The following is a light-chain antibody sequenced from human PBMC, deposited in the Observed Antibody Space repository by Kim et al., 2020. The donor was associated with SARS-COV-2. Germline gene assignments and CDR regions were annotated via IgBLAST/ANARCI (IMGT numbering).Light chain of an antibody. CDR3: QQHYTTPYT. CDR2: WTS. Sequence: RATINCKSSQSLLYSSNNKNYLAWYQQKPGQPPKLLIYWTSTRESGVPDRFSGSGSGTDFTLTISTLQAEDVAVYHCQQHYTTPYTFGQGTKLEI. V-gene: IGKV4-1*01. J-gene: IGKJ2*01. CDR1: QSLLYSSNNKNY.